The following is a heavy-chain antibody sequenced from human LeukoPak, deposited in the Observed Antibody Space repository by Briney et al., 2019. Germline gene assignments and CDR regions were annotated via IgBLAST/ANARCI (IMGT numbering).Heavy chain of an antibody. J-gene: IGHJ4*02. CDR1: GFTFSSYA. Sequence: GGSLRLSCAASGFTFSSYAMSWVRQAPGKGLEWVSVISGGAGSTYYADSVKGRFTISRDNSKNTLYLQMNSPRAEDTAVYYCARDGNYYGSGSRPYFDYWGQGTLVTVSS. CDR3: ARDGNYYGSGSRPYFDY. CDR2: ISGGAGST. V-gene: IGHV3-23*01. D-gene: IGHD3-10*01.